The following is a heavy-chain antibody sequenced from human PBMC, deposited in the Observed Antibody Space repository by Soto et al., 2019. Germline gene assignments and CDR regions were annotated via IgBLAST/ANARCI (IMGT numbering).Heavy chain of an antibody. CDR1: GWSINTYY. D-gene: IGHD5-12*01. J-gene: IGHJ4*02. CDR2: IYYRANP. CDR3: ARHYGDGYDYVDY. V-gene: IGHV4-59*08. Sequence: QVQLQESGPGLVKPSETLSLTCTVSGWSINTYYWSWIRQPPGKGLEWIGYIYYRANPNYNPSLKSPVXXSXDXXKNQFSLKLSSVTAADTAVYYCARHYGDGYDYVDYWGQGPLVTVSS.